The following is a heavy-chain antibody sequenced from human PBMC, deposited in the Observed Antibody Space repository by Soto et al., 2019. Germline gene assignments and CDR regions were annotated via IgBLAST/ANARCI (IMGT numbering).Heavy chain of an antibody. CDR2: FDPEDGET. CDR1: GYTLTELS. CDR3: ATDQPSRVFGEIREYYYYMDV. Sequence: ASVKVSCKVSGYTLTELSMHWVRQAPGKGLEWMGGFDPEDGETIYAQKFQGRVTMTEDTSTDTAYMELSSLRSEDTAVYYCATDQPSRVFGEIREYYYYMDVWGKGTTVTVSS. J-gene: IGHJ6*03. V-gene: IGHV1-24*01. D-gene: IGHD3-10*02.